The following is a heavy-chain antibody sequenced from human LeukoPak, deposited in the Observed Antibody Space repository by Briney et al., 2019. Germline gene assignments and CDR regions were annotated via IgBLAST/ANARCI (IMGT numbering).Heavy chain of an antibody. J-gene: IGHJ3*02. CDR2: ITPFNGNT. D-gene: IGHD3-22*01. V-gene: IGHV1-45*02. CDR3: ANTGDDSSGAFDI. Sequence: GSSVKVSCKASGYTFTYRYLHWVRQAPGQALEWMGWITPFNGNTNYARKFQDRVTITRDRSMSTAYMELSSLRSEDTAMYYCANTGDDSSGAFDIWGQGTMVTVSS. CDR1: GYTFTYRY.